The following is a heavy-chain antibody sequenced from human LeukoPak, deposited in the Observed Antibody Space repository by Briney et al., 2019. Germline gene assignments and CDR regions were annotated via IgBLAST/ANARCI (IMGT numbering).Heavy chain of an antibody. CDR1: GGSVSGGDYS. Sequence: SETLSLTCTVSGGSVSGGDYSWSWIRQPPGKGLEWIGHIYNSGSTYYNPSLKSQITISIDTSKNQFSLKLSSVTAADTAVYYCARAPEVARGYFGSGTYSYHYSYMDVWGKGTTVTVSS. CDR3: ARAPEVARGYFGSGTYSYHYSYMDV. CDR2: IYNSGST. V-gene: IGHV4-30-4*08. J-gene: IGHJ6*03. D-gene: IGHD3-10*01.